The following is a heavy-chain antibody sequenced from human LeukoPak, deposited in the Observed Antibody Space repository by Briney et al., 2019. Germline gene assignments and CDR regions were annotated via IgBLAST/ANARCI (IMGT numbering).Heavy chain of an antibody. CDR1: GFTFSSYG. V-gene: IGHV3-33*01. J-gene: IGHJ6*02. D-gene: IGHD1-26*01. Sequence: GGSLRLSCAASGFTFSSYGMHWVRQAPGKGLEWVAVIWYDGSNKYYADSVKGRFTISRDNSKNTLYLQMNSLRAEDTAVYYCARVRSGSSISHYYYGMDVWGQGTTVDVSS. CDR2: IWYDGSNK. CDR3: ARVRSGSSISHYYYGMDV.